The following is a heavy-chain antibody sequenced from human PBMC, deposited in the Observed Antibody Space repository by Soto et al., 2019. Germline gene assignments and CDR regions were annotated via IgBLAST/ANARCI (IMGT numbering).Heavy chain of an antibody. D-gene: IGHD3-10*01. CDR1: GFTFSSYG. CDR2: ISYDGSNK. CDR3: AKDWGGWFGELYGMDV. Sequence: GGSLRLSCAASGFTFSSYGMHWVRQAPGKGLEWVAVISYDGSNKYYADSVKGRFTISRDNSKNTLYLQMNSLRAEDRAVYYCAKDWGGWFGELYGMDVWGQGTTVTVSS. J-gene: IGHJ6*02. V-gene: IGHV3-30*18.